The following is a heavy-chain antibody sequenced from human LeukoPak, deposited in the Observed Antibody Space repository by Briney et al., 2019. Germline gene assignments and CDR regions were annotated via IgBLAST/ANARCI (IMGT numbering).Heavy chain of an antibody. Sequence: SQTLSLTCAISGDSVSSNTAAWNWIRQSPSRGLEWLGRTYYRSKWHNDYAVSVKSRITINPDTSRNQFSLQLNSVTPEDTAVYYCAGEGEYKVGHYYYGMDVWGQGTTVTVSS. CDR1: GDSVSSNTAA. J-gene: IGHJ6*02. CDR2: TYYRSKWHN. D-gene: IGHD3-10*01. V-gene: IGHV6-1*01. CDR3: AGEGEYKVGHYYYGMDV.